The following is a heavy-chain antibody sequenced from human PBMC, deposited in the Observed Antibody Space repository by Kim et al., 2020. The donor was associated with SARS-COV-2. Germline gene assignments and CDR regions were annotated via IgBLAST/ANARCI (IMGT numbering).Heavy chain of an antibody. V-gene: IGHV3-30*04. CDR3: ARGHDIVVVVAATGFDY. CDR2: ISYDGSNK. D-gene: IGHD2-15*01. CDR1: GFTFSSYA. J-gene: IGHJ4*01. Sequence: LSLTCAASGFTFSSYAMHWVRQAPGKGLEWVAVISYDGSNKYYADSVKGRFTISRDNSKNTLYLQMNSLRAEDTAVYYCARGHDIVVVVAATGFDYW.